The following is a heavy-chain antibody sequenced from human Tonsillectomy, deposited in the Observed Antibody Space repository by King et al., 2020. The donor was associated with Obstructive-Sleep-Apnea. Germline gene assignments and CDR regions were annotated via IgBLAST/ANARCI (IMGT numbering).Heavy chain of an antibody. Sequence: QLQESGSGLVKPSQTLSLTCAVSGGSISSGGYSWSWIRQPPGKGLEWIGYIYHSGRTYCNPSLKSRVTISVDRSKNHFSLKPSSVTAADTAVYYCARRLNYFDRSKAFDIWGQGTMVTVSS. CDR1: GGSISSGGYS. D-gene: IGHD3-22*01. CDR2: IYHSGRT. CDR3: ARRLNYFDRSKAFDI. J-gene: IGHJ3*02. V-gene: IGHV4-30-2*01.